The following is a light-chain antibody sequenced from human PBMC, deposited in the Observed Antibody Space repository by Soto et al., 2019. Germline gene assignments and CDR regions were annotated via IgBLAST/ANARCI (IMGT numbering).Light chain of an antibody. CDR1: QSISNW. J-gene: IGKJ1*01. V-gene: IGKV1-5*01. CDR2: DAS. CDR3: QHYNSYSRT. Sequence: DIQMTQSPSTLSASVGDRVTITCRASQSISNWLAWYQKKPGKAPNLLIYDASSLESGVPPRFSGSGSGTEFTLTISSLQPDDFAIYYSQHYNSYSRTFGQGTKVDIK.